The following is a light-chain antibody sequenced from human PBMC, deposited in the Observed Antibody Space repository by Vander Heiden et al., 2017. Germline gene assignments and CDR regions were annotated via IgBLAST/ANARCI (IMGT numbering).Light chain of an antibody. CDR2: SNN. J-gene: IGLJ1*01. CDR1: SSNIGSNT. V-gene: IGLV1-44*01. Sequence: QSVLTQPPSASGNAGQRVTIACSGISSNIGSNTVNWYQQLPGTAPKLLIYSNNQRPSGVPDRFSGSKSGTSASLAISGLQSEDEADYYCAAWDDSLNGPVFGTGTKVTVL. CDR3: AAWDDSLNGPV.